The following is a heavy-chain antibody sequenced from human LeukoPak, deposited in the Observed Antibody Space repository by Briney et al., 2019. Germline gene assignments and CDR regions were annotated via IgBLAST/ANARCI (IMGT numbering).Heavy chain of an antibody. V-gene: IGHV3-21*01. Sequence: PGGSLRLSCAASGFTFSSYSMNWVRQAPGKGLEWVSSISSSSSYIYYADSVKGRFTISRDNAKNSLYLQMNSLRAEDTAVYYCARGPGRFGELLYWFDPWGQGTLVTVSS. J-gene: IGHJ5*02. CDR3: ARGPGRFGELLYWFDP. CDR1: GFTFSSYS. D-gene: IGHD3-10*01. CDR2: ISSSSSYI.